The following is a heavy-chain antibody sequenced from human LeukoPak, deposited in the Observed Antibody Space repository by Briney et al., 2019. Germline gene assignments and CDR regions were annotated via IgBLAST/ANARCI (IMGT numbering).Heavy chain of an antibody. CDR1: GFTFTTYV. Sequence: PGGPLSLSCAASGFTFTTYVMSWVRQAPGKGLEWVSTISADGGSTYYTDSVKGRFTISRDNSRNTLYLQMNSLRAEDTAVYYYAKPTPDSSSWLFDYWGQGTLVTVSS. D-gene: IGHD6-13*01. V-gene: IGHV3-23*01. J-gene: IGHJ4*02. CDR2: ISADGGST. CDR3: AKPTPDSSSWLFDY.